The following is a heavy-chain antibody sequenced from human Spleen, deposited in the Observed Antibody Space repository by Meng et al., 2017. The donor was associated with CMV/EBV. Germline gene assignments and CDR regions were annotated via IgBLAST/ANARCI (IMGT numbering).Heavy chain of an antibody. Sequence: SETLSLTCTVSGYSVSSGYYWGWIRQPPGKGLEWIGSIYHSGSTYYNPSLKSRVTISVDTSKNQFSLKLSSMTAADMAVYYCARVSRNYGIYYYYGMDVWGQGTTVTVSS. CDR1: GYSVSSGYY. D-gene: IGHD1-7*01. CDR3: ARVSRNYGIYYYYGMDV. J-gene: IGHJ6*02. V-gene: IGHV4-38-2*02. CDR2: IYHSGST.